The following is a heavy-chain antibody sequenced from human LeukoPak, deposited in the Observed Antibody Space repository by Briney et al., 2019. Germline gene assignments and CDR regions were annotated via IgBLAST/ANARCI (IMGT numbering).Heavy chain of an antibody. J-gene: IGHJ3*02. D-gene: IGHD5-12*01. Sequence: GGSLSLSCAASGFTFSSYAMTWVRQAPGKGLEWVSALSGSGGTTYYADSVKGRFTISRDNSKNTLYLQMNSLRAEDTAVYYCAKGLNSGPLGVFDIWGQGTMVTVSS. CDR3: AKGLNSGPLGVFDI. CDR1: GFTFSSYA. CDR2: LSGSGGTT. V-gene: IGHV3-23*01.